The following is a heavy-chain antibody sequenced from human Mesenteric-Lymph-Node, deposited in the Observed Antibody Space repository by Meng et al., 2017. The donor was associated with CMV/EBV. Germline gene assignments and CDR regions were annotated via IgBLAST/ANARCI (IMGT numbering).Heavy chain of an antibody. D-gene: IGHD2-15*01. V-gene: IGHV3-11*04. J-gene: IGHJ4*02. CDR1: GFTFSDYH. Sequence: GESLKISCTASGFTFSDYHMSWIRPAPGTGLEWVSYISGGGSMIYSADSVKGRFTISRDNAKNTLYLQMNSLRAEDTAVYYCARRYCSGGCCDFDFWGQGTLVTVSS. CDR3: ARRYCSGGCCDFDF. CDR2: ISGGGSMI.